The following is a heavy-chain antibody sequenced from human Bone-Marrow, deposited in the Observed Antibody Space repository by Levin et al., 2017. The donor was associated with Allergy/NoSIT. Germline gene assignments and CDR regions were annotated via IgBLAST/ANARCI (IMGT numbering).Heavy chain of an antibody. V-gene: IGHV3-64D*06. CDR3: VKDRVDVVPAAMYFQH. CDR1: GFTFSSYA. J-gene: IGHJ1*01. CDR2: ISSNGGST. D-gene: IGHD2-2*01. Sequence: PGGSLRLSCSASGFTFSSYAMHWVRQAPGKGLEYVSAISSNGGSTYYADSVKGRFTISRDNSKNTLYLQMSSLRAEDTAVYYCVKDRVDVVPAAMYFQHWGQGTLVTVSS.